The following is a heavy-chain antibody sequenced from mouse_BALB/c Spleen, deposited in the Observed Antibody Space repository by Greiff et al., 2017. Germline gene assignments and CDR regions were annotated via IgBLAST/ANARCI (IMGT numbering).Heavy chain of an antibody. CDR1: GFTFSSYA. CDR2: ISSGGST. CDR3: ARSSSWDYYAMDY. J-gene: IGHJ4*01. V-gene: IGHV5-6-5*01. Sequence: EVQVVESGGGLVKPGGSLKLSCAASGFTFSSYAMSWVRQTPEKRLEWVASISSGGSTYYPDSVKGRFTISRDNARNILYLQMSSLRSEDTAMYYCARSSSWDYYAMDYWGQGTSVTVSS. D-gene: IGHD1-1*01.